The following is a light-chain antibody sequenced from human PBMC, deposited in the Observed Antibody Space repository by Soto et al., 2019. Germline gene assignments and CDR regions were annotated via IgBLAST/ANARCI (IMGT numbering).Light chain of an antibody. V-gene: IGKV2-28*01. CDR1: QSLLQSNGYKY. CDR2: FGS. J-gene: IGKJ1*01. CDR3: MQSQQTPPT. Sequence: DIVMTQSPLSLPVTPGEPASISCSSSQSLLQSNGYKYLDWYLQKPGQSPQLLIYFGSYRASWVPDRFSGSGSGTDFTLKIRRVEAEDVGVYDCMQSQQTPPTCGHGTKVE.